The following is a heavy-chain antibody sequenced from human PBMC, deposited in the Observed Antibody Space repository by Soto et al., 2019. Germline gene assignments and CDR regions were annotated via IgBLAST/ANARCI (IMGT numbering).Heavy chain of an antibody. J-gene: IGHJ4*02. CDR2: IYHSGST. CDR1: GGSISSGGYS. Sequence: QLQLQESGSGLVKPSQTLSLTCAVSGGSISSGGYSWSWIRQPPGKGLEWIGYIYHSGSTYYNPSLKSRVTISVDRAKTQCSLKLSSVTAADTAVDYCAGGIAARPLGYWGQGTLVTVSS. V-gene: IGHV4-30-2*01. D-gene: IGHD6-6*01. CDR3: AGGIAARPLGY.